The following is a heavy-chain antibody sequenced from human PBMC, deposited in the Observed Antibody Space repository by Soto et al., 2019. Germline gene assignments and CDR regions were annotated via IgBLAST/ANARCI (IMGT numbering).Heavy chain of an antibody. CDR1: GGSISSGGYY. J-gene: IGHJ5*02. CDR2: IYYSGST. V-gene: IGHV4-30-4*01. D-gene: IGHD3-22*01. Sequence: PSETLSLTCTVSGGSISSGGYYWSWIRQPPGKGLEWIGYIYYSGSTYYNPSLKSRVTISVDTSKNQFSLKLSSVTAADTAVYYCARDYYDSSGYYLRDNWFDPWGQGTLVTVSS. CDR3: ARDYYDSSGYYLRDNWFDP.